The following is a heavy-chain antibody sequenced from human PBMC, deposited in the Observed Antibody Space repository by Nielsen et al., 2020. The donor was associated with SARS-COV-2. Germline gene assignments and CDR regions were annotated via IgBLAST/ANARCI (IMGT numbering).Heavy chain of an antibody. J-gene: IGHJ3*02. V-gene: IGHV4-39*01. D-gene: IGHD3-22*01. CDR1: GGSISSSSYY. Sequence: SETLSLTCTVSGGSISSSSYYWGWIRQPPGKGLEWIGSIYYSGSTYYNPSLKSRVTISVDTSKNQFSLKLSSVTAADTAVYYCARPPRIYDSSGLRGAFDIWGQGTMVTVSS. CDR3: ARPPRIYDSSGLRGAFDI. CDR2: IYYSGST.